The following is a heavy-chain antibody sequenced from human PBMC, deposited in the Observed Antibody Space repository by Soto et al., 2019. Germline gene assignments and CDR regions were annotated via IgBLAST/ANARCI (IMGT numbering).Heavy chain of an antibody. CDR2: IYSGGST. J-gene: IGHJ4*02. V-gene: IGHV3-66*01. CDR1: GFTVSSNY. CDR3: ASLYGSGRRGDY. D-gene: IGHD3-10*01. Sequence: GGSLRLSCAASGFTVSSNYMSWVRQAPGKGLEWVSVIYSGGSTYYADSVKGRFTISRDNSKNTLYLQMNGLRAEDTAGYYCASLYGSGRRGDYWGQGTLVTVSS.